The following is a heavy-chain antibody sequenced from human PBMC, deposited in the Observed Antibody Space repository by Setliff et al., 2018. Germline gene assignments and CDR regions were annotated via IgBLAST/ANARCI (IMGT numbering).Heavy chain of an antibody. Sequence: PSETLSLTCTVSGDSISSGTYYWGWIRQPPGKGLEWIGYIYYSGSTNYNPSLKSRVTITVDTSKHQFSLKLTSVTAADTAIYYCASRRTGQGGWFDYWGQGTLVTVSS. CDR3: ASRRTGQGGWFDY. J-gene: IGHJ5*01. V-gene: IGHV4-61*05. CDR2: IYYSGST. CDR1: GDSISSGTYY. D-gene: IGHD1-26*01.